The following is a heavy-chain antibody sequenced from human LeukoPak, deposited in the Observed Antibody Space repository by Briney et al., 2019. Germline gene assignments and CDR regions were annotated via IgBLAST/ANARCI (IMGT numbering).Heavy chain of an antibody. Sequence: SETLSLTCTVSGGSISSYYWSWIRQPPGKGLEWIGYIYYSGSTNYNPSLKSRVTISVDTSKNQFSLKLTSVTAADTAVYYCARTTEGGYTYDYFYYYYMDVWGKGTTVTISS. J-gene: IGHJ6*03. CDR3: ARTTEGGYTYDYFYYYYMDV. CDR1: GGSISSYY. V-gene: IGHV4-59*01. D-gene: IGHD5-18*01. CDR2: IYYSGST.